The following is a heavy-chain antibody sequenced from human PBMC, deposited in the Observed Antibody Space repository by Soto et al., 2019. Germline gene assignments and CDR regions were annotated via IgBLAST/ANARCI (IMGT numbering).Heavy chain of an antibody. Sequence: QVHLVQSGGEVKKPGASVKVSCKASGYTLKNYGIGWVRQAPGLGPEWVGWIKVDNGDTKYAEKLQGRVTLTTDTSTSTAYMELRNLRSYDTAFYYCARSRYYFDYWGQGTLVTVSS. CDR3: ARSRYYFDY. J-gene: IGHJ4*02. CDR2: IKVDNGDT. CDR1: GYTLKNYG. V-gene: IGHV1-18*01.